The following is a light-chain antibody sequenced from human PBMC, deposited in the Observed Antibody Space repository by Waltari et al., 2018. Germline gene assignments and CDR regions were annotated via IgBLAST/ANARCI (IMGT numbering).Light chain of an antibody. J-gene: IGLJ6*01. V-gene: IGLV3-21*04. CDR1: HIGSKS. CDR3: QVWDSSSDHPV. CDR2: YDR. Sequence: SYVLPQPPSVSVAPGKPARITCGGHHIGSKSVHWYQQKPGQAPVLVIYYDRDRPSGIPERFSGANSGNTATLTISRVEAGDEADYYCQVWDSSSDHPVFGSGTKVTVL.